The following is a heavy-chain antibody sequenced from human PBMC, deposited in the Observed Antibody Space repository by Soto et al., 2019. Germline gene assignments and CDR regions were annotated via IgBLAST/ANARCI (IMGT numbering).Heavy chain of an antibody. CDR2: FSYSGST. Sequence: SETLSLTCTLSGASITSSGYYWGWIRQPPGKGLEWIGSFSYSGSTYYSPSLKSRVTISVDTSKNQFSLKLSSVTAADTALYYWARAGKFETQRTCYFDYWGQGALVTVSS. V-gene: IGHV4-39*01. J-gene: IGHJ4*02. CDR1: GASITSSGYY. CDR3: ARAGKFETQRTCYFDY. D-gene: IGHD3-10*01.